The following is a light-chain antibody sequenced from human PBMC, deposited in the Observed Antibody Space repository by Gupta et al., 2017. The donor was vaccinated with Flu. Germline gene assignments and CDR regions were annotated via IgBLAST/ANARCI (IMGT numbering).Light chain of an antibody. Sequence: DVQMTQSPSSLSASVGDTVTITCRTSQRISNYLNWYQQKPGKAPKLLIYAASSLQSGVPSRFSGSGSGTDFTLTISRLQPEDFTTYYCQQTDSTLWTFGQGTKVEIK. V-gene: IGKV1-39*01. CDR3: QQTDSTLWT. CDR2: AAS. J-gene: IGKJ1*01. CDR1: QRISNY.